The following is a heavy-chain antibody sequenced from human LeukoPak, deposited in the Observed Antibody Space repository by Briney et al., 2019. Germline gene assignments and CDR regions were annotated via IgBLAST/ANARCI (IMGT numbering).Heavy chain of an antibody. J-gene: IGHJ4*02. CDR3: ARAVPSTYYYDSSGYPDY. CDR1: GITFSNYA. Sequence: GGSLRLSCVASGITFSNYAVSWVRQAPEKGLDWVSVISGSAHKIRYADSVKGRFTISRDNAKNSLYLQMNSLRAEDTAVYYCARAVPSTYYYDSSGYPDYWGQGTLVTVSS. D-gene: IGHD3-22*01. CDR2: ISGSAHKI. V-gene: IGHV3-21*01.